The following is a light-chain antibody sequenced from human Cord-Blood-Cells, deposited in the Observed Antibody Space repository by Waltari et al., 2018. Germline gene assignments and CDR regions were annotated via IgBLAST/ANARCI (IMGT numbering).Light chain of an antibody. CDR3: NSRDSSGNHVV. CDR2: GKN. J-gene: IGLJ2*01. V-gene: IGLV3-19*01. CDR1: SLRSNY. Sequence: SSELTQDPAVSVALGQTVGITCQGDSLRSNYASWYQQKPGQAPVLVIYGKNNRPSGIPDRFSGSSSGNTASLTITGAQAEDEADYYCNSRDSSGNHVVFGGGTKLTVL.